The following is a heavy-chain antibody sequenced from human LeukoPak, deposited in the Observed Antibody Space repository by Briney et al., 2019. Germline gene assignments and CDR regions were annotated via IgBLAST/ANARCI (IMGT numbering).Heavy chain of an antibody. CDR3: ARRDSSGWYYFDY. V-gene: IGHV4-39*01. CDR1: GGSISSSSYY. Sequence: SETLSLTCTVPGGSISSSSYYWGWIRQPPGKGLEWIGSIYYSGSTYYNPSLKSRVTISVDTSKNQFSLKLSSVTAADTAVYYCARRDSSGWYYFDYWGQGTLVTVSS. D-gene: IGHD6-19*01. CDR2: IYYSGST. J-gene: IGHJ4*02.